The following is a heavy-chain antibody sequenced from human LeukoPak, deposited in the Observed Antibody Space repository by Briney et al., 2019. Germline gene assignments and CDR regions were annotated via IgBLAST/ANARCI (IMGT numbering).Heavy chain of an antibody. J-gene: IGHJ4*02. CDR2: INPNSGGT. CDR1: GYTFTGYY. Sequence: ASVKVSCKASGYTFTGYYMHWVRQAPGQGLEWMAWINPNSGGTYYAQNFHDRITMTRDTSISTAYTELSRLRPDDTAIYYCARANALYCSSTSCLFDYWGQGTLVTVSS. CDR3: ARANALYCSSTSCLFDY. V-gene: IGHV1-2*02. D-gene: IGHD2-2*01.